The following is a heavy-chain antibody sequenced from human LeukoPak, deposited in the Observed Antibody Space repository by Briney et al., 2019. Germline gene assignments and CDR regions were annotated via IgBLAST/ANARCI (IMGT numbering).Heavy chain of an antibody. Sequence: GGSLRLSCAASGFTFSSYAMSWVRQAPGKGLEWVSAISGSGGSTYYADSVKGRFTISRDNSKNTLYLQMNSLRAEDTAVYYCAKDTQTDYDFWSGPDYWGQGTLVTVSS. V-gene: IGHV3-23*01. J-gene: IGHJ4*02. CDR3: AKDTQTDYDFWSGPDY. CDR1: GFTFSSYA. CDR2: ISGSGGST. D-gene: IGHD3-3*01.